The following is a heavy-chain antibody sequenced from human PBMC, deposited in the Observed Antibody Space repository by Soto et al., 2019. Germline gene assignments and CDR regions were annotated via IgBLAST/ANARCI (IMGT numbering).Heavy chain of an antibody. CDR3: ARDRSGSRYFYHR. J-gene: IGHJ5*02. CDR1: GASISSGGYY. Sequence: TLSLTCTVSGASISSGGYYWTWIRQHPGKGLEWIGYVYYGGNTNFNPSLRSRIAMSVDRSKNQFSLELKSVTVADTAVYFCARDRSGSRYFYHRWGQGTLVTVSS. V-gene: IGHV4-31*03. D-gene: IGHD1-26*01. CDR2: VYYGGNT.